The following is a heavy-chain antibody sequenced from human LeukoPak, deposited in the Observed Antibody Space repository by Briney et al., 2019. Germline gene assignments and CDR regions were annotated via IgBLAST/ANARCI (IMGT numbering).Heavy chain of an antibody. Sequence: PSETLSLTCDVSGYYVSSGNHFWSWIRQSAGKGLEWIGRVSRSHDTKFNPSLEDRVSISVDSSKNKFSLILTSMTAADTAIYYCARECVGGCSCRWFDPWGQGALVTVSS. CDR2: VSRSHDT. CDR1: GYYVSSGNHF. D-gene: IGHD2-15*01. J-gene: IGHJ5*02. CDR3: ARECVGGCSCRWFDP. V-gene: IGHV4-61*02.